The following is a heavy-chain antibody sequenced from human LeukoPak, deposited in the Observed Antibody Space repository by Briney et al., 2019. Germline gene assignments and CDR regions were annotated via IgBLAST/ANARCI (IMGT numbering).Heavy chain of an antibody. J-gene: IGHJ4*02. V-gene: IGHV1-8*01. CDR2: MNPNSGNT. CDR3: ARVDCSSTSCYDGY. Sequence: MXWMNPNSGNTGYAQKFQGRVTMTRNTSISTAYMELSSLRSEDTAVYYCARVDCSSTSCYDGYWGQGTLVTVSS. D-gene: IGHD2-2*01.